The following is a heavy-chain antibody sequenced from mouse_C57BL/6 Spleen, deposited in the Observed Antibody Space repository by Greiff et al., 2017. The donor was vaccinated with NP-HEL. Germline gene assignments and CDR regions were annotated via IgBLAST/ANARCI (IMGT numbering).Heavy chain of an antibody. CDR2: IDPETGGT. J-gene: IGHJ1*03. Sequence: QVQLKQSGAELVRPGASVTLSCKASGYTFTDYEMHWVKQTPVHGLEWIGAIDPETGGTAYNQKFKGKAILTADKSSSTAYMELRSLTSEDSAVYYCTRRGLPWYFDVWGTGTTVTVSS. CDR3: TRRGLPWYFDV. CDR1: GYTFTDYE. D-gene: IGHD2-4*01. V-gene: IGHV1-15*01.